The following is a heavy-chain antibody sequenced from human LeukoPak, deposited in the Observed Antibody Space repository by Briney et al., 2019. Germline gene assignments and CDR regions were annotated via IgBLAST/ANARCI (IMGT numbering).Heavy chain of an antibody. CDR3: AKVISSWSPFDY. CDR2: ISGGGSGT. J-gene: IGHJ4*02. V-gene: IGHV3-23*01. CDR1: GFTFSSYA. Sequence: PGGSLRLSCAASGFTFSSYAMSWVRQAPGKGLEWVSIISGGGSGTHYADSVKGRFTISRDNSKNTLYLQMNSLRADDTAVYYCAKVISSWSPFDYWGQGTLVTVSS. D-gene: IGHD6-13*01.